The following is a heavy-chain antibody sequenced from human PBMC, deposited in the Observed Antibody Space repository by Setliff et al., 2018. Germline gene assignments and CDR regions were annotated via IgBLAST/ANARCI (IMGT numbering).Heavy chain of an antibody. J-gene: IGHJ1*01. CDR1: GASVSSHY. CDR2: ISYSGIT. CDR3: VREGYSEYFQD. V-gene: IGHV4-59*02. D-gene: IGHD1-1*01. Sequence: SETLSLTCNASGASVSSHYWDWIRQPPGKGLEWIGFISYSGITTYNVSLKSRVSISVDTSKNQLSLTLSSVTAADTAVYYCVREGYSEYFQDWGRGTLVTVSS.